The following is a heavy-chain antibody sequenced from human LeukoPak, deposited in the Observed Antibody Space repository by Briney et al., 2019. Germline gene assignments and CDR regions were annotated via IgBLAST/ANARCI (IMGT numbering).Heavy chain of an antibody. V-gene: IGHV3-7*01. D-gene: IGHD3-22*01. CDR3: ARGPFASWYYYDSSDAFDI. J-gene: IGHJ3*02. CDR1: GFTFSSYW. Sequence: PGGSLRLSCAASGFTFSSYWMSWVRQAPGKGLEWVANIKQDGSEKYYVDSVKGRFTISRDNAKNSLYLQMNSLRAEDTAVYYCARGPFASWYYYDSSDAFDIWGQGTMVTVSS. CDR2: IKQDGSEK.